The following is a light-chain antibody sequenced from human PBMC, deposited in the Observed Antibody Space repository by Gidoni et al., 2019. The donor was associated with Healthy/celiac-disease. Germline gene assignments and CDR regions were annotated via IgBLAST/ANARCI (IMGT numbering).Light chain of an antibody. V-gene: IGKV3-15*01. CDR1: QSVAIN. J-gene: IGKJ2*03. CDR3: QQYHYWPYS. CDR2: GAS. Sequence: EVVMTQSPATLSVSPGERATLSCRAGQSVAINLAWYQQKPGQAPRLLIYGASTRATGIPARFSGSGSGTEVTLTISSLQSEDFAVYYCQQYHYWPYSFGQGTKLGIK.